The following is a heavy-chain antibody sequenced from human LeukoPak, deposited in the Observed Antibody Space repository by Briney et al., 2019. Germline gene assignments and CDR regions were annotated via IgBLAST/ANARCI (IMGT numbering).Heavy chain of an antibody. J-gene: IGHJ4*02. CDR2: ISGSGGST. CDR3: ASSLLTRGRGPSDY. CDR1: GFTFSSYA. V-gene: IGHV3-23*01. D-gene: IGHD3-9*01. Sequence: PGGSLRLSCAASGFTFSSYAMSWVRQTPGKGLGWVSAISGSGGSTYYADSVKGRFTISRDNSKNTLFLQMNSLRAEDTAFYYCASSLLTRGRGPSDYWGQGPLVTVSS.